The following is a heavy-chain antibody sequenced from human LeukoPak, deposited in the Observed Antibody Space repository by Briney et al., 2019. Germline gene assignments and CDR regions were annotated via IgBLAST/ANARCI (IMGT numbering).Heavy chain of an antibody. CDR1: GFTFSSFW. J-gene: IGHJ4*02. CDR3: VRALGSSSADF. CDR2: IKQDGSEE. Sequence: GGSLRLSCAASGFTFSSFWMSWVRQAPGKGLEWVANIKQDGSEEYYVDSVKGRFTISRDNAKNSLSLQMDSLRGEDTAVYFCVRALGSSSADFWGQGTLVTVSS. D-gene: IGHD6-6*01. V-gene: IGHV3-7*01.